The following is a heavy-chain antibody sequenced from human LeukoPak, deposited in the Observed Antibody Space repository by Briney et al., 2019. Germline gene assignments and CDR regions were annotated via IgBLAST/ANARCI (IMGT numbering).Heavy chain of an antibody. CDR1: GFTFSSYW. V-gene: IGHV3-7*01. CDR2: IKEDGSEK. Sequence: GGSLRLSCAASGFTFSSYWMSWVRQAPGKGLEWVANIKEDGSEKYYVDSVKGRFTISRDNAKNSLYLEMNSLRAEDTAVYYCARDEVGGSYAYWGQGTLVTVSS. CDR3: ARDEVGGSYAY. J-gene: IGHJ4*02. D-gene: IGHD1-26*01.